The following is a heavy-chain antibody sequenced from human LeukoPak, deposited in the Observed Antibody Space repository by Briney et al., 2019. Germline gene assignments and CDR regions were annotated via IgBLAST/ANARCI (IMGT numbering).Heavy chain of an antibody. Sequence: VGSLRLSCAASGFTFSSYAMSWVRQAPGKGLEWVSAISGSGGSTYYADSVKGRFTISRDNSKNTLYLQMNSLRAEDTAVYYCAKGAPSYCSSTSCWALKWFDPWGQGTLVTVSS. J-gene: IGHJ5*02. D-gene: IGHD2-2*01. CDR2: ISGSGGST. V-gene: IGHV3-23*01. CDR3: AKGAPSYCSSTSCWALKWFDP. CDR1: GFTFSSYA.